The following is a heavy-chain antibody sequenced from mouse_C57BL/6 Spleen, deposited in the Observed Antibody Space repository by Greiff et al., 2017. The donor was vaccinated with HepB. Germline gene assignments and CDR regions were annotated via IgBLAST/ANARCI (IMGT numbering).Heavy chain of an antibody. CDR2: ISDGGSYT. V-gene: IGHV5-4*01. CDR3: ARDLIYYDYRVDAMDY. CDR1: GFTFSSYA. Sequence: EVQLVESGGGLVKPGGSLKLSCAASGFTFSSYAMSWVRQTPEKRLEWVATISDGGSYTYYPDNVKGRFTISRDNAKNNLYLQMSHLKSEDTAMYYCARDLIYYDYRVDAMDYWGQGTSVTVSS. J-gene: IGHJ4*01. D-gene: IGHD2-14*01.